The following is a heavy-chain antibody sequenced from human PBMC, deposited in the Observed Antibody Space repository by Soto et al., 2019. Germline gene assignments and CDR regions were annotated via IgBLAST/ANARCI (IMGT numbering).Heavy chain of an antibody. V-gene: IGHV4-34*01. Sequence: QVQLQQWGAGLLKPSETLSLTCAVYGGSFSGYYWSWIRQPPGKGLEWIGEINHSGSTNYNPSLKSRVTISVDTSKNQLSLKLSSVTAADTAVYYCARGRTVTTHYYYYMDVWGKGTTVTVSS. D-gene: IGHD4-17*01. CDR3: ARGRTVTTHYYYYMDV. J-gene: IGHJ6*03. CDR1: GGSFSGYY. CDR2: INHSGST.